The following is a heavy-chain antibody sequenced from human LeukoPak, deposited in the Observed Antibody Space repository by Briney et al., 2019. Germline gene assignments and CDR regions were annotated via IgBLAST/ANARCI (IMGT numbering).Heavy chain of an antibody. CDR3: ASSMPDSSGYSYCDY. Sequence: GGSLRLSCAVSGITFSSYSMNWFRQAPGKGLEWVSSISSSSNYIYYADSMKGRFTISRDNAKNSLYLQMNSLRVEDTAVYYCASSMPDSSGYSYCDYWGQGTLVTVSS. J-gene: IGHJ4*02. V-gene: IGHV3-21*01. CDR2: ISSSSNYI. D-gene: IGHD3-22*01. CDR1: GITFSSYS.